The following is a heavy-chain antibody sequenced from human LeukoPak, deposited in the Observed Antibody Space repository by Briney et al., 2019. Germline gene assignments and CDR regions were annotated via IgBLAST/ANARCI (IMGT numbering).Heavy chain of an antibody. CDR2: IKQDGSEK. V-gene: IGHV3-7*01. CDR1: GFTFSSYW. D-gene: IGHD3-22*01. Sequence: GGSLRLSCAASGFTFSSYWMSWVRQAPGKGLEWVANIKQDGSEKYYVDSVKGRFTISRDNAKNSLYLQMNSLRAEDTAVYYCARALRDTMIVVVIEYYGMDVWGQGTTVTVSS. CDR3: ARALRDTMIVVVIEYYGMDV. J-gene: IGHJ6*02.